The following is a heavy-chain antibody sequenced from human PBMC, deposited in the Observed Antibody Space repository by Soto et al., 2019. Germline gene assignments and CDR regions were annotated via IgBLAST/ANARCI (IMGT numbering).Heavy chain of an antibody. Sequence: ASVKVSCKASGYTFTSYGISWVRQAPGQGLEWMGWISAYNGNTNYAQKLQGRVTMTTDTSTSTAYMELSSLRSEDTAVYYCARVTWRYCSSTSCLGPYYYYGMDVWGQGTTVTVSS. CDR1: GYTFTSYG. J-gene: IGHJ6*02. V-gene: IGHV1-18*01. D-gene: IGHD2-2*01. CDR3: ARVTWRYCSSTSCLGPYYYYGMDV. CDR2: ISAYNGNT.